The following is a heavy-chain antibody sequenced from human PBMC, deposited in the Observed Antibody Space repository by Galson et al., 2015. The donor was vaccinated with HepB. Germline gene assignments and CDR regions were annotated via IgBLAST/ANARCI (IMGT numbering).Heavy chain of an antibody. J-gene: IGHJ4*02. CDR3: ARLNLRPDY. CDR2: IYYSGST. CDR1: GGSISSSSYY. Sequence: ETLSLTCTVSGGSISSSSYYWGWIRQPPGKGLEWIGSIYYSGSTYYNPSLKSRVTISVDTSKNQFSLKLSSVTAADTAVYYCARLNLRPDYWGQGTLVTVSS. D-gene: IGHD1-14*01. V-gene: IGHV4-39*01.